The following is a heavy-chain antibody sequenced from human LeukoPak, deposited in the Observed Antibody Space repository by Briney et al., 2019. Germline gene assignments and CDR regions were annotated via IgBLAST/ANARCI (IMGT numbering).Heavy chain of an antibody. V-gene: IGHV1-18*01. Sequence: ASVKVSCKASGYTFTSYGISWVRQAPGQGLEWMGWISAYNGNTNYAQKLQGRVTMTTDTSTSTAYMELRSLRSDDTAVYYCARGVAARLGDSGYWFDPWGQGTLVTVSS. D-gene: IGHD6-6*01. CDR3: ARGVAARLGDSGYWFDP. CDR2: ISAYNGNT. J-gene: IGHJ5*02. CDR1: GYTFTSYG.